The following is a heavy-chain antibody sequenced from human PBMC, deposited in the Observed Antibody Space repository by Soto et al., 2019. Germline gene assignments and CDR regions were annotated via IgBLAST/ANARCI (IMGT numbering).Heavy chain of an antibody. CDR2: INPSGGST. V-gene: IGHV1-46*01. CDR3: ARGRRGREQWLDDEDWFDP. D-gene: IGHD6-19*01. Sequence: QVQLVQSGAEVKKPGASVKVSCKASGYTFTSYYMHWVRQAPGQGLEWMGIINPSGGSTSYAQKCQGRVTMTRATSTSTVYRELSSLRSEDTAVYYCARGRRGREQWLDDEDWFDPWGQGTLVTVSS. J-gene: IGHJ5*02. CDR1: GYTFTSYY.